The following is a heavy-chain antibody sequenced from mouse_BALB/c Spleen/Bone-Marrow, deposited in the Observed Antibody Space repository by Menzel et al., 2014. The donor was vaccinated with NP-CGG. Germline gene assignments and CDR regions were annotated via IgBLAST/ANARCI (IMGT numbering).Heavy chain of an antibody. D-gene: IGHD2-14*01. J-gene: IGHJ3*01. Sequence: VQLQQSGAELVKPAASVRLSCTASGFNIKDSYMHWVEQRPEQGLEWIGRIDPANGNTKYGPKFQGKATIALDTSSNTAYLQLSSLTSEDTAVYFCARRGDRDEAWFPYLGQGTLVTASS. CDR3: ARRGDRDEAWFPY. CDR1: GFNIKDSY. CDR2: IDPANGNT. V-gene: IGHV14-3*02.